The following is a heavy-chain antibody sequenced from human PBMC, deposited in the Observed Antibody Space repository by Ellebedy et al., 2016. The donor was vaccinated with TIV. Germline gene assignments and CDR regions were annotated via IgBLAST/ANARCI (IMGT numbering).Heavy chain of an antibody. Sequence: GESLMISCAVSGATFSTFAMNWVRQAQGKGLEWVSSISGSGIGGTYYADSVKGRFTISIDNSKNTVYLEMNSLRAEDTAIYYFAKAPVPCRGYFDYWGQGTLVTVSS. V-gene: IGHV3-23*01. CDR3: AKAPVPCRGYFDY. J-gene: IGHJ4*02. D-gene: IGHD6-19*01. CDR2: ISGSGIGGT. CDR1: GATFSTFA.